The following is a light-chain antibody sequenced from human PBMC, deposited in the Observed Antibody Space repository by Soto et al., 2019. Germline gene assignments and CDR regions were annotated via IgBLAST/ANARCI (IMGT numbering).Light chain of an antibody. CDR3: QQYGSSYPWT. Sequence: EIVLTQSPDTLSLSPGERATLSCRASQSVSSNYLAWYQQKPGQAPRLLIYGASSRATGIPDRFSGSGSGTDFTLTIRRLEPEDFAVYYCQQYGSSYPWTFGQGTKVDNK. CDR1: QSVSSNY. V-gene: IGKV3-20*01. CDR2: GAS. J-gene: IGKJ1*01.